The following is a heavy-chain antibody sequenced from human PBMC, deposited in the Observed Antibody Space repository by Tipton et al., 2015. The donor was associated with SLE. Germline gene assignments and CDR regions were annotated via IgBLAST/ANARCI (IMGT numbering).Heavy chain of an antibody. CDR3: AREVWESSGSFDY. J-gene: IGHJ4*02. CDR1: GFTFSSYG. D-gene: IGHD6-19*01. CDR2: ISYDGSNK. V-gene: IGHV3-30*03. Sequence: SLRLSCAASGFTFSSYGMHWVRQAPGKGLEWVAVISYDGSNKYYADSVKGRFTISRDNSKNTLYLQMNSLRAEDTAVYYCAREVWESSGSFDYWGQGTLVTVSS.